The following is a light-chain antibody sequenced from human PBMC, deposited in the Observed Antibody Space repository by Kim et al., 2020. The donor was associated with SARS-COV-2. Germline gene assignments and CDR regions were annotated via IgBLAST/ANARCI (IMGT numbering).Light chain of an antibody. Sequence: LAPGERATLSCRARQSVNSRYLAWYQVKPGQAPSLLIFGASSWATGVPDRFSGSGSGTDFTLTISSLEPEDFAVYYCQQYGTLPYTFGQGTKLEI. V-gene: IGKV3-20*01. J-gene: IGKJ2*01. CDR3: QQYGTLPYT. CDR1: QSVNSRY. CDR2: GAS.